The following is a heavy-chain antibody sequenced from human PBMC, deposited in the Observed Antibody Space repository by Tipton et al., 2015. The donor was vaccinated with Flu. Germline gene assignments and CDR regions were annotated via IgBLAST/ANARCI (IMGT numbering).Heavy chain of an antibody. CDR1: GDSIRSSNYY. D-gene: IGHD3-22*01. CDR2: IFHSGST. CDR3: ARVYYYDGSGYSYYFDY. Sequence: TLSLTCGVSGDSIRSSNYYWGWIRQPPGKGLEWIGEIFHSGSTNYNPSLKSRVTISVDKSKSQFSLKLSSVTAADTAVYYCARVYYYDGSGYSYYFDYWGQGTPVTVSP. J-gene: IGHJ4*02. V-gene: IGHV4-61*05.